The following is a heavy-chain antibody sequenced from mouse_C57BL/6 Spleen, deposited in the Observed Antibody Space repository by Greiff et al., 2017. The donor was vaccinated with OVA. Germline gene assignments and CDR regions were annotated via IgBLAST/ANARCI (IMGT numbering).Heavy chain of an antibody. CDR2: IYPGNSDT. CDR1: GYTFTNHR. D-gene: IGHD1-3*01. J-gene: IGHJ2*01. V-gene: IGHV1-5*01. Sequence: EVQLQESATVLVRPGASVKISCKTSGYTFTNHRMHWLKQRPGQGLEWIGAIYPGNSDTSYNQKFKGKATLTAVTSASTAYMELSSLTHEDSAVYFCTAVGEVNFAVRGNGVTLAVS. CDR3: TAVGEVNFAV.